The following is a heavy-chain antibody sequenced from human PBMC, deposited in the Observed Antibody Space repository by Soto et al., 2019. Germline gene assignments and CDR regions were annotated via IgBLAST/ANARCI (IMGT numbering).Heavy chain of an antibody. CDR1: GGSLSNYG. J-gene: IGHJ6*02. D-gene: IGHD4-17*01. CDR3: ARGDATKIVVTTYYGMDV. V-gene: IGHV1-69*12. CDR2: IIPVFGPA. Sequence: QVQLVQSGAEVKKPGSSVKVSCKASGGSLSNYGISWVRQAPGQGLEWMGGIIPVFGPANYAQKFQGRVTITADESTSIVYMDVTSLRSEDTAVYYCARGDATKIVVTTYYGMDVWGQGTTVTVSS.